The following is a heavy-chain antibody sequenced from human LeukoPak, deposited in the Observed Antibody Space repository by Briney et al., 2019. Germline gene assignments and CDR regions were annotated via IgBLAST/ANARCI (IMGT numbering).Heavy chain of an antibody. CDR1: GGTFSSYA. V-gene: IGHV1-69*05. Sequence: GASVKVSCKASGGTFSSYAISWVRQAPGQGLEWMGGIIPIFGTANYAQKFQGRVTITTDESTSTAYMELSSLRSEDTAAYYCASRITGTKRAGGAFDIWGQGTMVTVSS. D-gene: IGHD1-7*01. J-gene: IGHJ3*02. CDR3: ASRITGTKRAGGAFDI. CDR2: IIPIFGTA.